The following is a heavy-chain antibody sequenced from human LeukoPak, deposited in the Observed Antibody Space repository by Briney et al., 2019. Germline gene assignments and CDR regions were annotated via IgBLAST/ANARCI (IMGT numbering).Heavy chain of an antibody. D-gene: IGHD1-26*01. CDR3: ASRIVGTPDYFDY. J-gene: IGHJ4*02. CDR1: GGSFSGYY. CDR2: ISSSSSYI. V-gene: IGHV3-21*01. Sequence: ETLSLTCAVYGGSFSGYYWSWVRQAPGKGLEWVSSISSSSSYIYYADSVKGRFTISRDNAKNSLYLQMNSLRVEDTAVYYCASRIVGTPDYFDYWGQGTLVTVSS.